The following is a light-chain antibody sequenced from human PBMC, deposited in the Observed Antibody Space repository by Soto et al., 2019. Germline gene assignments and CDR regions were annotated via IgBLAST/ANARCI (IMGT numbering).Light chain of an antibody. J-gene: IGLJ1*01. V-gene: IGLV2-8*01. CDR3: SSYAGSSNV. CDR1: SSDVGGYNY. Sequence: QSALTQPPSASGSPGQSVAISCTGTSSDVGGYNYVSWYQQHPGKAPKLLIYEVNKRPSGVPDRLSGSKSGNTASLTVSRLQAEDEDDYYCSSYAGSSNVFGTGTKVTVL. CDR2: EVN.